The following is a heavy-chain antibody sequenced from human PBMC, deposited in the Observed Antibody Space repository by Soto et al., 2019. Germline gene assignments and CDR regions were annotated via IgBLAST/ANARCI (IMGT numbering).Heavy chain of an antibody. CDR2: INSDGSST. CDR1: GFTFSSYW. CDR3: ARAFKAADSKYYFDY. V-gene: IGHV3-74*01. Sequence: EVQLVESGGGLVQPGGSLRLSCAASGFTFSSYWMHWVRQAPGKGLVWVSRINSDGSSTSYADSVKGRFTISRDNAKNTLYLQMNSLRAEDTAVYYCARAFKAADSKYYFDYWGQGTLVTVSS. J-gene: IGHJ4*02. D-gene: IGHD6-13*01.